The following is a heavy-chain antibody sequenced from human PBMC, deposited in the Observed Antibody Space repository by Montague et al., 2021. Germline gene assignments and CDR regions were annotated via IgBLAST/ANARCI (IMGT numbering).Heavy chain of an antibody. Sequence: SETLSLTCNVSGGAISSSSCYWGWIRQPPGKGLEWIGSIYYSGSTYYSPSLKSRVTISADTSQKQFSLKLRSVTAADTAVYYCARTSKCRENEGNYYYNALDVWGQGTTVTVSS. J-gene: IGHJ6*02. CDR3: ARTSKCRENEGNYYYNALDV. V-gene: IGHV4-39*01. D-gene: IGHD2-2*01. CDR1: GGAISSSSCY. CDR2: IYYSGST.